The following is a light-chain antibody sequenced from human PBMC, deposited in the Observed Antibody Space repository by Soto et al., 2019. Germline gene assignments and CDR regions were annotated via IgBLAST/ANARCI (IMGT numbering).Light chain of an antibody. CDR1: QSIASY. Sequence: IQITQSPSSLSSSVGDRVTITCRASQSIASYVNWYQQKPGKAPKLLILGAVILQSGVPSRFSGSGSGTDFTLTISRLEPEDFAVYYCQQYNTSPTWTFGQGTKVDIK. CDR2: GAV. CDR3: QQYNTSPTWT. V-gene: IGKV1-39*01. J-gene: IGKJ1*01.